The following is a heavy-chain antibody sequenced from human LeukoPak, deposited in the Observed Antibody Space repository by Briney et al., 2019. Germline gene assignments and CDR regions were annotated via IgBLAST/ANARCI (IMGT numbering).Heavy chain of an antibody. CDR3: AREKRGCSSTSCYYYYGMDV. Sequence: GASVKVSCKASGYTFTSYDINWVRQAPGQGLEWMGWMNPNSGNTGYAQKFQGRVTMTRDTSISTAYMELSRLRSDDTAVYYCAREKRGCSSTSCYYYYGMDVWGQGTTVTVSS. J-gene: IGHJ6*02. V-gene: IGHV1-8*01. CDR1: GYTFTSYD. D-gene: IGHD2-2*01. CDR2: MNPNSGNT.